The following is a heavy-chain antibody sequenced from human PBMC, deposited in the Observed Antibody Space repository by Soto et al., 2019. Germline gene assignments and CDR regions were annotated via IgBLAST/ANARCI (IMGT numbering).Heavy chain of an antibody. V-gene: IGHV4-39*01. D-gene: IGHD3-9*01. Sequence: ETLSLTCAVSGGSLSGSYYYWGWLRQSPGRGPEWIGSVFHTGFTSYNPSLESRVSVSVDTSKNQFSLRAEDTALYYCAKVLDWRWDYWGQGALVTVSS. CDR3: AKVLDWRWDY. J-gene: IGHJ4*02. CDR2: VFHTGFT. CDR1: GGSLSGSYYY.